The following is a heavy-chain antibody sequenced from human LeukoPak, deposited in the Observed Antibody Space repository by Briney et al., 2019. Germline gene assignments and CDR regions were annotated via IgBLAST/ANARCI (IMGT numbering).Heavy chain of an antibody. CDR3: ARLEGGLRRPMTAYFQH. V-gene: IGHV1-18*01. Sequence: ASVKVSCKASGYTFTSYGFSWVRQAPGQGLEWMGWISVYNGNINYAQKLQDRVIMTTDPSTSTAYMELRRLRSDNTAVYYCARLEGGLRRPMTAYFQHWGQGTLVTVSS. D-gene: IGHD3-3*01. CDR1: GYTFTSYG. J-gene: IGHJ1*01. CDR2: ISVYNGNI.